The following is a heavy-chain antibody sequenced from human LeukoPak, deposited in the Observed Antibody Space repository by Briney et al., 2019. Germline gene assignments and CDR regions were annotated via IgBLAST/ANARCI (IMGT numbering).Heavy chain of an antibody. CDR1: GGSISSGDYY. V-gene: IGHV4-30-4*01. J-gene: IGHJ4*02. Sequence: SETLSLTCTVSGGSISSGDYYWSWIRQPPGKGLEWTGHIYHSGNTYYNPSLKSRVAISVDRSKNQFSLKLSSVTAADTAVYYCARVTSIAARPEPLFDYWGQGTLVTVSS. CDR2: IYHSGNT. D-gene: IGHD6-6*01. CDR3: ARVTSIAARPEPLFDY.